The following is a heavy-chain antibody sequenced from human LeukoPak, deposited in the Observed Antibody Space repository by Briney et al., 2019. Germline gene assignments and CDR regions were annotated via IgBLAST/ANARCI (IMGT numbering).Heavy chain of an antibody. J-gene: IGHJ4*02. D-gene: IGHD2-2*01. CDR3: ARSLPATREPQAIDY. CDR1: GFTFSTYT. V-gene: IGHV3-30*14. Sequence: GGSLRLSCTASGFTFSTYTMHWDRQAPGKGLEWVTVISHDGNTKHYADSVKGRFTISRDNSKNSLYLQMNSLRAEDTAFYSCARSLPATREPQAIDYWGQGTLVTVSS. CDR2: ISHDGNTK.